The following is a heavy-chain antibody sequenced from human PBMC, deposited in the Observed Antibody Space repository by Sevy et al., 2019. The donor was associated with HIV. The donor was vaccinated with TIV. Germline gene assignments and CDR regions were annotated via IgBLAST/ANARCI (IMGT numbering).Heavy chain of an antibody. CDR3: ATDLAYGSGTGAFDI. CDR1: GFTFSSYA. D-gene: IGHD3-10*01. V-gene: IGHV3-23*01. J-gene: IGHJ3*02. Sequence: GGSLRLSCAASGFTFSSYAMSWVRPAPGKGLEWVSAIRGSGGSTYYADSVKGRFTISRDNSKNALYLQMNSLRAEDTAVYYCATDLAYGSGTGAFDIWGQGTMVTVSS. CDR2: IRGSGGST.